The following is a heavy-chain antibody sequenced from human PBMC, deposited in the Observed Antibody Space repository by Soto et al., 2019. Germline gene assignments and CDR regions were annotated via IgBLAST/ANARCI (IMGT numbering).Heavy chain of an antibody. CDR2: INHSGNT. Sequence: PSETLSLTCAVYGASLSDNYCNWLRQPPGKGLEWIGEINHSGNTNYNPSLRSRVTISIDTSKNQLSLNLRSVSAAGTAVYYCARGGGEFDAWGQGTPVTVSS. V-gene: IGHV4-34*01. D-gene: IGHD2-21*01. CDR1: GASLSDNY. CDR3: ARGGGEFDA. J-gene: IGHJ5*02.